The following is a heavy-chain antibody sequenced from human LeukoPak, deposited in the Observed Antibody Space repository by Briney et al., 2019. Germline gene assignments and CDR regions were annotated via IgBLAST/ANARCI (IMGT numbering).Heavy chain of an antibody. D-gene: IGHD6-19*01. CDR2: IYSGGST. V-gene: IGHV3-53*01. J-gene: IGHJ4*02. CDR1: GFTVSSNY. Sequence: GGTLRLSCAASGFTVSSNYMSWVRQAPGKGLEWVSVIYSGGSTNYADSVKGRVTVSIDNSKNTLYLQMNSMGADETAVYYCERGIAVAAFDYWGQGTLVTVSS. CDR3: ERGIAVAAFDY.